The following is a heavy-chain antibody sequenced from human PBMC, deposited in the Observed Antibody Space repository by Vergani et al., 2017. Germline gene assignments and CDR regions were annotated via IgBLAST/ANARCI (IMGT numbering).Heavy chain of an antibody. V-gene: IGHV4-34*01. CDR2: INHSGST. D-gene: IGHD1-26*01. J-gene: IGHJ5*02. Sequence: QLQLQQWGAGLLKPSETLSLTCAVYGGSFSGYYWSWIRQPPGKGLEWIGEINHSGSTNYNPSLKSRVTISVVTSKNQFSLKLSSVTAADTAVYYCARGRKWELYAWGQGTLVTVSS. CDR1: GGSFSGYY. CDR3: ARGRKWELYA.